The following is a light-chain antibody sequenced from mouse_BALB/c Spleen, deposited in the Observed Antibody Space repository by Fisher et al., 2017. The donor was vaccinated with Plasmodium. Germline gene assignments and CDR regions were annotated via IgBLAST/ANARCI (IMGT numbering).Light chain of an antibody. Sequence: VLTQSTLSLPVSLGDQASISCRSSQSLVHSYGDTYLHWYLQKPGRSPKLLIYKVSTRFSGVPDRFSGSGSGTYFTLKISRVEAEDLGLYYCWQGTHLWTFGGGTKLEIK. V-gene: IGKV1-110*01. CDR2: KVS. CDR1: QSLVHSYGDTY. CDR3: WQGTHLWT. J-gene: IGKJ1*01.